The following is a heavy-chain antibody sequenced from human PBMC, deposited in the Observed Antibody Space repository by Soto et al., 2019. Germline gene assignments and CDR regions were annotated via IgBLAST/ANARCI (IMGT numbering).Heavy chain of an antibody. V-gene: IGHV4-59*01. D-gene: IGHD2-8*02. Sequence: PSETLSLTCTVSGGSISSYYWGWIRQPPGKGLEWIGYIYYSGSTNYNPSLKSRVTISVDTSKNQFSLKLSSVTAADTAVYYCAKGFDSRLVYYYYYYGMDVWGQGTTVTVSS. CDR2: IYYSGST. CDR1: GGSISSYY. CDR3: AKGFDSRLVYYYYYYGMDV. J-gene: IGHJ6*02.